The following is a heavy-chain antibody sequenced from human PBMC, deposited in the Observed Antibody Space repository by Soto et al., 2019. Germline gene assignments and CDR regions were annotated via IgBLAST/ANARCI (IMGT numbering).Heavy chain of an antibody. CDR3: ARDRVSYALDY. Sequence: QVQLLQSGAEVKKPGASVKVSCKASGYTFTSYGITWVRQAPGQGLDWMGWISAYNGNTNYVQKLQARVTMTTDAATSTAYMELRSLRSDDTAVYYCARDRVSYALDYWGQGTLVTVSS. J-gene: IGHJ4*02. CDR2: ISAYNGNT. V-gene: IGHV1-18*01. CDR1: GYTFTSYG. D-gene: IGHD1-26*01.